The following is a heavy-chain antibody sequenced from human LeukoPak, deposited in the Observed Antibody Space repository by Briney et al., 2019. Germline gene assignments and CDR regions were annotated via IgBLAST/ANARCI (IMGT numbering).Heavy chain of an antibody. CDR1: GDSVSYDNW. V-gene: IGHV4-4*02. J-gene: IGHJ4*02. CDR3: ARHHYFALAY. CDR2: THHSGSS. Sequence: PSGTLSLTCAVSGDSVSYDNWWSWVRQPPGKGLEWIGETHHSGSSNYNPSLKSRATVSVDKSKNQVSLSLTSVTAADTAVYYCARHHYFALAYWGQGTLVTVSS. D-gene: IGHD2-21*01.